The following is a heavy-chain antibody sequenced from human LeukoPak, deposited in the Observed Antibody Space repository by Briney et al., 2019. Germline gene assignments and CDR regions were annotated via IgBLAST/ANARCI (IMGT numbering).Heavy chain of an antibody. J-gene: IGHJ4*02. CDR2: IYYSGGS. Sequence: SETLSLTCTVSGRSISSSGYYWGWIRRPPGKGLEWIGSIYYSGGSYYNPSLNSRVTISVDTSKNQFSLRLSSVTAADTAVYYCARGPYYFDSWGPGTLVTVSS. CDR3: ARGPYYFDS. V-gene: IGHV4-39*07. CDR1: GRSISSSGYY.